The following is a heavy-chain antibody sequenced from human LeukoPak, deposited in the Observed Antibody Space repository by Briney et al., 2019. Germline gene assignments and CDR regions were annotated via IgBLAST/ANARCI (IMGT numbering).Heavy chain of an antibody. CDR1: GGSFSGYY. Sequence: SETLSLTCAVYGGSFSGYYRSWIRQPPGKGLEWIGEINHSGSTNYNPSLKSRVTISVDTSKNQFSLKLSSVTAADTAVYYCVRGRYSSSWYSPTGYNWFDPWGQGTLVTVSS. J-gene: IGHJ5*02. CDR3: VRGRYSSSWYSPTGYNWFDP. CDR2: INHSGST. V-gene: IGHV4-34*01. D-gene: IGHD6-13*01.